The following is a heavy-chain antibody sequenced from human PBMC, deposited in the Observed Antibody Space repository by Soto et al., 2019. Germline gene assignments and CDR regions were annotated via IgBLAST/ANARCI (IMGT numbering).Heavy chain of an antibody. Sequence: EVQLVESGGGLVQPGRSLRLSCAASGFTFDDYAMHWVRQAPGKGLEWVSGISWNSGSIGYADSVKGRFTISRDNAKNSLYLQMNSLGAEDTALYYCAKGSPGEYSSGWMDVWGQGTTVTVSS. CDR1: GFTFDDYA. J-gene: IGHJ6*02. V-gene: IGHV3-9*01. CDR3: AKGSPGEYSSGWMDV. D-gene: IGHD6-19*01. CDR2: ISWNSGSI.